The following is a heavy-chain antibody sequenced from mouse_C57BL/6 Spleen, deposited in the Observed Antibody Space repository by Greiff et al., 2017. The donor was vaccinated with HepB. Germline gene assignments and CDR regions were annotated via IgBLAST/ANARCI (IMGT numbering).Heavy chain of an antibody. CDR2: INPSSGYT. CDR1: GYTFTSYT. Sequence: QVQLQQSGAELARPGASVKMSCKAPGYTFTSYTMHWVKQRPGQGLEWIGYINPSSGYTKYNQKFKDKATLTADKSSSTAYMQLSSLTSEDSAVYYCARAVITTVVVDYWGQGTTLTVSS. D-gene: IGHD1-1*01. CDR3: ARAVITTVVVDY. V-gene: IGHV1-4*01. J-gene: IGHJ2*01.